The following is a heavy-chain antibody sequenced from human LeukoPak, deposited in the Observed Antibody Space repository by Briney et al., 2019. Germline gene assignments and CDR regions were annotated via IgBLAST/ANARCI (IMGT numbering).Heavy chain of an antibody. CDR2: ISSSSSTI. V-gene: IGHV3-48*01. CDR1: GFSFSSYS. J-gene: IGHJ4*02. CDR3: ARDLEVTMVRGVMSY. Sequence: GGSLRLSCAASGFSFSSYSMNWVRQAPGKGLEWVSYISSSSSTIYYADSVKGRFTISRDNSKNTLYLQMNSLRAEDTAVYYCARDLEVTMVRGVMSYWGQGTLVTVSS. D-gene: IGHD3-10*01.